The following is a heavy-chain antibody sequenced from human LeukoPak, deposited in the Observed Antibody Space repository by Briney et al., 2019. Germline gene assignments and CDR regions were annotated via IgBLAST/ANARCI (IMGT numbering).Heavy chain of an antibody. CDR1: GFTFTSYW. CDR3: TRDWTIALDKGLDCY. J-gene: IGHJ4*02. V-gene: IGHV3-7*04. CDR2: IRQDGGEK. Sequence: PGGSLRLSCAASGFTFTSYWMSWVRQAPGKGLEWVANIRQDGGEKNYVDSVKGRFTISRDNAKNSLYLQMNSLRAEDTAVYYCTRDWTIALDKGLDCYWGQGTLVTVSS. D-gene: IGHD3-9*01.